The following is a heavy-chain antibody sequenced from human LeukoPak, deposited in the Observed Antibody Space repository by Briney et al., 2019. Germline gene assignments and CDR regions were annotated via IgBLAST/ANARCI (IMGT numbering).Heavy chain of an antibody. J-gene: IGHJ4*02. CDR2: ISTSGSTI. Sequence: GGSLRLSCAASGFTFSDYYMSWIRQAPGKGLDWVSYISTSGSTIYYADSVKGRFTISRDNAKNSLFLQMNSLRAEDTAVYYCARVGYDFWSGYSDYWGQGTLVTVSS. CDR1: GFTFSDYY. V-gene: IGHV3-11*04. D-gene: IGHD3-3*01. CDR3: ARVGYDFWSGYSDY.